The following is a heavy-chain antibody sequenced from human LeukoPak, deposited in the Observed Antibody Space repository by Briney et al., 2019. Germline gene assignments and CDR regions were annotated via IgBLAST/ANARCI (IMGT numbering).Heavy chain of an antibody. CDR3: ARSDLCDY. V-gene: IGHV1-8*01. Sequence: ASVKVSCKASGYTFSSYEINWVRQAPGHGLEWMGWMNPNSGNTGYARKFQGRVTVTRNTSISTAYMELSSLRSEDTAVYYCARSDLCDYWGQGTLVTVSS. CDR1: GYTFSSYE. J-gene: IGHJ4*02. D-gene: IGHD2-21*02. CDR2: MNPNSGNT.